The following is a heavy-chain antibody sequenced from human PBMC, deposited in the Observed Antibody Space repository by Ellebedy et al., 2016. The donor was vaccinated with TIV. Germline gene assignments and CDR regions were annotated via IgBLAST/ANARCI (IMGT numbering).Heavy chain of an antibody. CDR2: SSYDGTTK. CDR1: GGSFSRFA. V-gene: IGHV3-30*01. J-gene: IGHJ4*02. D-gene: IGHD5-24*01. CDR3: VTRDLRDDYEHFDY. Sequence: PGGSLRLSCAASGGSFSRFAVNWVRQAPGKGLEWEGASSYDGTTKLYPDSVKGRFTISRDNSRNTVFLRLNSLRPNDTAVYYCVTRDLRDDYEHFDYWGQGTLVTVSS.